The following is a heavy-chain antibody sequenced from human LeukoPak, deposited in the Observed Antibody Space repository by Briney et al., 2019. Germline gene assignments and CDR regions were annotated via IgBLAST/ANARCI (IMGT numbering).Heavy chain of an antibody. V-gene: IGHV4-31*03. CDR3: ARGPAGGPIDY. CDR2: IYYSGST. CDR1: GGSISSGGYY. Sequence: PSETLSLTCTVSGGSISSGGYYWSWIRQHPEKGLEWIGYIYYSGSTYYNPSLKSRVTISVDTSKNQFSLKLSSVTAADTAVYYCARGPAGGPIDYWGQGTLVTVSS. J-gene: IGHJ4*02. D-gene: IGHD2-2*01.